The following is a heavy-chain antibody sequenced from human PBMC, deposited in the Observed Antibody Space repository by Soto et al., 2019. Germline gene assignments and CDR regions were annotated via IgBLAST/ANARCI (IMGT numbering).Heavy chain of an antibody. Sequence: QTGGSLRLSCTASGFTFSSFAMHWVRQAPGKGLEWVAVMSYDGTNYYGDSVKGRFTISRDNSKNTLYLQINSLRAEDTAVYYCAKAEGGSSWSHSYYKMDVWGQGTTVTVSS. V-gene: IGHV3-30*18. CDR1: GFTFSSFA. CDR2: MSYDGTN. CDR3: AKAEGGSSWSHSYYKMDV. D-gene: IGHD6-13*01. J-gene: IGHJ6*02.